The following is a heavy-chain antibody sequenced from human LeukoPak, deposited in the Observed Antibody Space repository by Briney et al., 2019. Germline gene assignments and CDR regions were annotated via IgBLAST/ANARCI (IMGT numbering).Heavy chain of an antibody. CDR3: ARGYDSSGYYLFDY. V-gene: IGHV4-30-2*01. D-gene: IGHD3-22*01. Sequence: PSETLSLTCAVSGGSISSGGYSWSWIRQPPGKGLEWIGYIYHSGSTYYNPSLKSRVTISVDRSKNQFSLKLSSVTAADTAEYYCARGYDSSGYYLFDYWGQGTLVTVSS. CDR1: GGSISSGGYS. J-gene: IGHJ4*02. CDR2: IYHSGST.